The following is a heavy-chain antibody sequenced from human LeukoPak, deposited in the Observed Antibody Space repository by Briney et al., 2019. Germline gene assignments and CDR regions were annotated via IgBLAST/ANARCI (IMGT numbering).Heavy chain of an antibody. J-gene: IGHJ6*03. CDR1: GASISSPNW. CDR2: IYHSGST. V-gene: IGHV4-4*02. CDR3: ARAYYYYMDV. Sequence: SGTLSLTCAVSGASISSPNWWSWVRQPPGKGLEWIGEIYHSGSTNYNPSLESRATISVDKSKNQFSLKLNSVTAADTAVYYCARAYYYYMDVWGKGTTVSVSS.